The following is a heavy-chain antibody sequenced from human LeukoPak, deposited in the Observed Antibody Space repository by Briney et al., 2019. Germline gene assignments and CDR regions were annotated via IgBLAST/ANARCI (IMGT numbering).Heavy chain of an antibody. CDR3: ARDRDVVLMVYTFDY. D-gene: IGHD2-8*01. CDR2: ISYDGSNK. V-gene: IGHV3-30*01. J-gene: IGHJ4*02. CDR1: GFTFSSYA. Sequence: GGSLRLSCAASGFTFSSYAMHWVRQAPGKGLEWVAVISYDGSNKYYADSVKGRFTISRENSKNTLYLQMNSLRAEDTAVYYCARDRDVVLMVYTFDYWGQGTLVTVSS.